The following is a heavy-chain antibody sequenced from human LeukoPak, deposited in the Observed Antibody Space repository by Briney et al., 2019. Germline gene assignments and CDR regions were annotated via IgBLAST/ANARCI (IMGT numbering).Heavy chain of an antibody. CDR1: GFTVSSKY. J-gene: IGHJ4*02. CDR2: IYSGGRT. V-gene: IGHV3-66*04. Sequence: GGSLRLSCAASGFTVSSKYMSWVRQAPGKGLEWVSIIYSGGRTYYADSVKGRFTISRDSSKNTLYLQMSDLRAEDTAMYFCASHYYDSNGYQYSDNWGQGTLVTVSS. CDR3: ASHYYDSNGYQYSDN. D-gene: IGHD3-22*01.